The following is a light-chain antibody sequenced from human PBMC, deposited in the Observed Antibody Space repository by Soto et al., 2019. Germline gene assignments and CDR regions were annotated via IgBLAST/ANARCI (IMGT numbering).Light chain of an antibody. CDR3: QQYNNWPLT. CDR2: GAS. J-gene: IGKJ4*01. Sequence: EIVMTQSPATLSVSPGERATLSCRASQSVSSNLAWYQQKPGQAPRLLIYGASTRATGIPARFSGSESGTEFTLTIGSLQSEDFAVYYCQQYNNWPLTFGGGTKVEIK. V-gene: IGKV3-15*01. CDR1: QSVSSN.